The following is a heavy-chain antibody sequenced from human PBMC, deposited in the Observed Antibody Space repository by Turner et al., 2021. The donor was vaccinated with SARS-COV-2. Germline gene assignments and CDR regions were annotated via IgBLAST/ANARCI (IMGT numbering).Heavy chain of an antibody. Sequence: QVQLVESGGGVVQPGRSLRLSCEASGFTFSSYGMHWVRQAPGKGLEWVAVIWYAGSYKYYADSVKGRFTISRDNSKNTLYLQMNSLRAEDTALYYCARDGGTGTTFPFFDYWGQGTLVTVSS. J-gene: IGHJ4*02. D-gene: IGHD1-7*01. CDR2: IWYAGSYK. CDR3: ARDGGTGTTFPFFDY. V-gene: IGHV3-33*01. CDR1: GFTFSSYG.